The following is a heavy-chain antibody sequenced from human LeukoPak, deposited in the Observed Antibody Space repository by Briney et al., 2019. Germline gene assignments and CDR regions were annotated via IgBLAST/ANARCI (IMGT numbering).Heavy chain of an antibody. V-gene: IGHV1-8*01. CDR2: MNPNSGNT. CDR1: GYTFTSYD. J-gene: IGHJ4*02. D-gene: IGHD3-10*01. CDR3: ARKGHYSGSGSSDY. Sequence: ASVKVSCKASGYTFTSYDINWVRQATGQGLGWMGWMNPNSGNTGYTQKFQGRVTMTRNTSISTAYMELSSLRSEETAVYYCARKGHYSGSGSSDYWGQGTLVTVSS.